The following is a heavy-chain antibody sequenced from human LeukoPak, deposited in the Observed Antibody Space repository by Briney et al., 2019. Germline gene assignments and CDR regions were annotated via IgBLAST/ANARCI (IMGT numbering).Heavy chain of an antibody. D-gene: IGHD6-19*01. CDR2: INPNSGGT. J-gene: IGHJ4*02. Sequence: PGGSLRLSCAASGFTFSRNAMHWVRQAPGQGLEWMGWINPNSGGTNYAQKFQGRVTMTRDTSISTAYMDLSSLRSDDTAIYYCARRVFSGWGYYFDYWGQGTLVTVSS. CDR3: ARRVFSGWGYYFDY. CDR1: GFTFSRNA. V-gene: IGHV1-2*02.